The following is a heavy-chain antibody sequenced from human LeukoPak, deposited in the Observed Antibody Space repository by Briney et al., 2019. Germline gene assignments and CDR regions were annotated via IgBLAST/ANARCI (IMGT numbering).Heavy chain of an antibody. CDR2: IYYSGST. CDR1: GGSISSSSYY. D-gene: IGHD6-13*01. Sequence: PSETLSLTCTVSGGSISSSSYYWGWIRQPPGKGLEWIGSIYYSGSTYYNPSPKSRVTISVDTSKNQFSLKLSSVTAADTAVYYCARVRSSSSLSPWYFDLWGRGTLVTVSS. CDR3: ARVRSSSSLSPWYFDL. J-gene: IGHJ2*01. V-gene: IGHV4-39*07.